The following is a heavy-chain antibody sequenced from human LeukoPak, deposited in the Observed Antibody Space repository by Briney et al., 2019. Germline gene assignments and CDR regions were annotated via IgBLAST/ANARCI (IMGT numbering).Heavy chain of an antibody. D-gene: IGHD5-18*01. CDR2: IYYSGST. V-gene: IGHV4-59*12. J-gene: IGHJ5*02. CDR3: ARGRRGYSYGYGVGFSFDP. Sequence: SETLSLTCTVSGGSISSYYWSWIRQPPGKGLEWIGYIYYSGSTNYNPSLKSRVTISVDTSKNEFSLKLSSVTAADTAVYYCARGRRGYSYGYGVGFSFDPWGQGTLVTVSS. CDR1: GGSISSYY.